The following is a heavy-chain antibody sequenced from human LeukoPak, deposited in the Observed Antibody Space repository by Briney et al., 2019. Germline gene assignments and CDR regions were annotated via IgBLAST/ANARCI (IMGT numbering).Heavy chain of an antibody. CDR1: GFTFSNAW. D-gene: IGHD3-22*01. CDR2: IKSKTDGGTT. J-gene: IGHJ6*03. V-gene: IGHV3-15*01. CDR3: TNYDSSGYYSYYYYYYMDV. Sequence: GGSLRLSCAASGFTFSNAWMSWVRQAPGKGLEWVGRIKSKTDGGTTDYAAPVKGRFTISRDDSKNTLDLQMNSLKTEDTAVYYCTNYDSSGYYSYYYYYYMDVWGKGTTVTVSS.